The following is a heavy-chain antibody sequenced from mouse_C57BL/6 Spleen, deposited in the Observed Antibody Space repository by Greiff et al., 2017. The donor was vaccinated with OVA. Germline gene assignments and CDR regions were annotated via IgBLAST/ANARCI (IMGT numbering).Heavy chain of an antibody. J-gene: IGHJ4*01. CDR2: IWRGGST. CDR3: AKKDDYAMDY. D-gene: IGHD2-3*01. CDR1: GFSLTSYG. V-gene: IGHV2-5*01. Sequence: VQRVESGPGLVQPSQSLSITRTVSGFSLTSYGVHWVRQSPGKGLEWLGVIWRGGSTDYNAAFMSRLSITKDNSKSQVFFKMNSLQADDTAIYYCAKKDDYAMDYWGQGTSVTVSS.